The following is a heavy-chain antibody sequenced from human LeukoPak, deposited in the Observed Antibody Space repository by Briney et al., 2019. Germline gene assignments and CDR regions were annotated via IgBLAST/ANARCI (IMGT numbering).Heavy chain of an antibody. V-gene: IGHV3-23*01. Sequence: GGSLRLSCAASGFTFSSYPMSWVRQTPAKGLQWVSAISGGGGNAYYADSVKGRFTISRDNSKSTLYLQMNSLRAEDTAMYYCAARPLMPPRFDYWGQGTLVTVSS. D-gene: IGHD2-2*01. J-gene: IGHJ4*02. CDR1: GFTFSSYP. CDR3: AARPLMPPRFDY. CDR2: ISGGGGNA.